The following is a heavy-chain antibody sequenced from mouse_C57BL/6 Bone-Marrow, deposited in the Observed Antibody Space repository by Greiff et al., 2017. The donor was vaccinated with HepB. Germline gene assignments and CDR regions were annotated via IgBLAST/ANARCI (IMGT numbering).Heavy chain of an antibody. CDR3: ARPRRGAFGY. CDR2: IDPSDGYT. CDR1: GYTFTSYW. J-gene: IGHJ2*01. V-gene: IGHV1-69*01. Sequence: QVQLQQPGAELVMPGASVKLSCKASGYTFTSYWMHWVKQRPGQGLEWIGEIDPSDGYTNYNQKFKGKSTLTVDKSSSTSYMQLSSLTSEDSAVYYCARPRRGAFGYWGQGTTLPVSS.